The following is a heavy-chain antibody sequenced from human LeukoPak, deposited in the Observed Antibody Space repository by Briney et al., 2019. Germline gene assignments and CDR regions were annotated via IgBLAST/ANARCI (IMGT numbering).Heavy chain of an antibody. CDR3: ARGPRSTISSLNS. CDR1: GGSFSGYY. V-gene: IGHV4-34*01. D-gene: IGHD5/OR15-5a*01. CDR2: INHRRST. J-gene: IGHJ4*02. Sequence: PSETLSLTCAVYGGSFSGYYWSWIRQPPGKGLEWIGEINHRRSTNYNPSLKSRVTMSVDTSKNHFSLKLTSVTAADTAVYFCARGPRSTISSLNSWGPGVLVTVSS.